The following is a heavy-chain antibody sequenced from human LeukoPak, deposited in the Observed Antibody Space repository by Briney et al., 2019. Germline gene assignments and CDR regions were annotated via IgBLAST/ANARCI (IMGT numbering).Heavy chain of an antibody. CDR3: ARDHHPYYYDSSGYYPFDY. D-gene: IGHD3-22*01. V-gene: IGHV1-69*04. Sequence: SVKVPCKASGGTFSSYAISWVRQAPGQGLEWMGRIIPILGIANYAQKFQGRVTITADKSTSTAYMELSSLRSEDTAVYYCARDHHPYYYDSSGYYPFDYWGQGTLVTVSS. CDR1: GGTFSSYA. CDR2: IIPILGIA. J-gene: IGHJ4*02.